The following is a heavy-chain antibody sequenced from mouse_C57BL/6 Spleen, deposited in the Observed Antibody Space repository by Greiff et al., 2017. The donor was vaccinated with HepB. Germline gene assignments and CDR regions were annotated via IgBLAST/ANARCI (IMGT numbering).Heavy chain of an antibody. CDR3: VRQGWLLDY. Sequence: EVKLVESGGGLVQPKGSLKLSCAASGFSFNTYAMNWVRQAPGKGLEWVARIRSKSNNYATYYADSVKDRFTISRDDSESMLYLQMNNLKTEDTAMYYCVRQGWLLDYWGQGTTLTVSS. J-gene: IGHJ2*01. D-gene: IGHD2-3*01. CDR1: GFSFNTYA. CDR2: IRSKSNNYAT. V-gene: IGHV10-1*01.